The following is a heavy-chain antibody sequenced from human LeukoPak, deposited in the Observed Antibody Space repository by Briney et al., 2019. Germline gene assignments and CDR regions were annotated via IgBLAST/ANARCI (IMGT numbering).Heavy chain of an antibody. D-gene: IGHD2-21*02. CDR2: IKQDGSEK. CDR1: GFTFSSYW. J-gene: IGHJ4*02. CDR3: ARGITYCGGDCYTQFDY. V-gene: IGHV3-7*01. Sequence: PGGSLRLSCAASGFTFSSYWMSWVRQAPGKGLEWVANIKQDGSEKYYVDSVKGRFTISRDNAKNSLYLQMNSLRAEDTAVYYCARGITYCGGDCYTQFDYWGQGTLVTVSS.